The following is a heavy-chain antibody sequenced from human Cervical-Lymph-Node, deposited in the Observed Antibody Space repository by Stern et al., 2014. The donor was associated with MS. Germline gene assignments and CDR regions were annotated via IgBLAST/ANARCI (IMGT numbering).Heavy chain of an antibody. CDR2: IYTSGST. J-gene: IGHJ6*02. CDR1: GGSISYGTYY. CDR3: ARVGRYYQYGIDV. V-gene: IGHV4-61*02. Sequence: QLQLQESGPGLVKPSQTLSITCTVSGGSISYGTYYWSWIRQPAGKGLEWIGRIYTSGSTNYNPSLKSRVTISVDTSKNHFSLKLPPGTAADTAVYYCARVGRYYQYGIDVWGQGTTVTVSS.